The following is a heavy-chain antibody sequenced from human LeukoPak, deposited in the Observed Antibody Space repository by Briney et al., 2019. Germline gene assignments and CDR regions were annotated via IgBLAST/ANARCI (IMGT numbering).Heavy chain of an antibody. CDR2: IYTSGST. CDR3: ARVGGRYCSSTSCYDLYCYYGMDV. V-gene: IGHV4-4*07. CDR1: GGSISSYY. Sequence: SETLSLTCTVSGGSISSYYWSWIRQPAGKGLEWIGRIYTSGSTNYNPSLKSRVTMSVDTSKNQFSLKLSSVTAADTAVYYCARVGGRYCSSTSCYDLYCYYGMDVWGQGTTVTVSS. J-gene: IGHJ6*02. D-gene: IGHD2-2*01.